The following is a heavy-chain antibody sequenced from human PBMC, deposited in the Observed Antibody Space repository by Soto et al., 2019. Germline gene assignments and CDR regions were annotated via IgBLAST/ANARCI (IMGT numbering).Heavy chain of an antibody. CDR2: ISSSSSTI. D-gene: IGHD4-17*01. CDR1: GFTFSSYG. Sequence: GSLRLSCAASGFTFSSYGMNWVRQAPGKGLEWVSYISSSSSTIYYADSVKGRFTISRDNAKNSLYLQMNSLRAEDTAVYYCAKGMTTVVTPPFDYWGQGTLVTVSS. V-gene: IGHV3-48*01. CDR3: AKGMTTVVTPPFDY. J-gene: IGHJ4*02.